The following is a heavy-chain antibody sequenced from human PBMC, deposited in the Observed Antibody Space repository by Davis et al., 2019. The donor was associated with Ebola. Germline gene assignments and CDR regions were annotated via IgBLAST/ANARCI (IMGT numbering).Heavy chain of an antibody. CDR3: ARDSIVDIVATIISYYYYGMDV. CDR2: ISAYNGNT. D-gene: IGHD5-12*01. CDR1: GYTFTSYG. Sequence: ASVKVSCKASGYTFTSYGISWVRQAPGQGLEWMGWISAYNGNTNYAQKLQGRVTMTTDTSTSTAYMELRSLRSDDTAVYYCARDSIVDIVATIISYYYYGMDVWGQGTTVTVSS. V-gene: IGHV1-18*01. J-gene: IGHJ6*02.